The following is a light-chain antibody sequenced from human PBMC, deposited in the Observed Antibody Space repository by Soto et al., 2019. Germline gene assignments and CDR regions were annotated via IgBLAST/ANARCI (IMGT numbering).Light chain of an antibody. Sequence: DIQLTQSPSFLSASVGDRVTITCRASQGISSYLAWYQQKPGKAPKLLIYAASTLQSGVPLRFSGSGSGTEFTLTISSLQPEDFATYYCQQINSHLLTFGGGTKVDIK. J-gene: IGKJ4*01. CDR2: AAS. CDR3: QQINSHLLT. CDR1: QGISSY. V-gene: IGKV1-9*01.